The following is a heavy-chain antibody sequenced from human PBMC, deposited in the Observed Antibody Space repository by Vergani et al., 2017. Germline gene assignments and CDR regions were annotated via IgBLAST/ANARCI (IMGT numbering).Heavy chain of an antibody. Sequence: QVQLVESGGGLVKPGGSLRLSCAASGFTFSDYYMSWIRQPAGKGLEWIGRIYTSGSTNYNPSLKSRVTISVDTSKNQFSLKLSSVTAADTAVYYCAKDMGQRDAFYIWGQGTMVTVSS. V-gene: IGHV4-4*07. J-gene: IGHJ3*02. D-gene: IGHD2-2*01. CDR2: IYTSGST. CDR3: AKDMGQRDAFYI. CDR1: GFTFSDYY.